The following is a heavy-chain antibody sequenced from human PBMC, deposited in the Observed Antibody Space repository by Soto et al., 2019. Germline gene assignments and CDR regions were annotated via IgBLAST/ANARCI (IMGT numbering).Heavy chain of an antibody. Sequence: TLSLTCTVSGDSILNGGHYWTWIRQHPGKGLEWIGRILFSGNTHYNPALKSRLTFSLDTAKNQFSLKLTSVTAADTAIYYCARDNFCCMLEFWGTATLVPVSS. V-gene: IGHV4-31*03. CDR1: GDSILNGGHY. J-gene: IGHJ4*02. CDR3: ARDNFCCMLEF. D-gene: IGHD2-8*01. CDR2: ILFSGNT.